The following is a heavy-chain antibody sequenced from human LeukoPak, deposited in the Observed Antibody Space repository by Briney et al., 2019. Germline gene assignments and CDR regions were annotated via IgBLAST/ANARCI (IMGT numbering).Heavy chain of an antibody. CDR3: ARDGGIVGATTHFDY. V-gene: IGHV4-61*02. CDR2: IYTSGNT. D-gene: IGHD1-26*01. CDR1: GGSISSGGYY. J-gene: IGHJ4*02. Sequence: SETLSLTCTVSGGSISSGGYYWSWIRQPAGKGLEWIGRIYTSGNTNYNPSLKSRATISVDTSKNQFSLELSSVTAADTAVYYCARDGGIVGATTHFDYWGQGTLVTVSS.